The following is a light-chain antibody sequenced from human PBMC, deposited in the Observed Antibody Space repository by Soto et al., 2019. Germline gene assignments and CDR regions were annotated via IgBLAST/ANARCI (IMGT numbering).Light chain of an antibody. CDR1: SSDVGNYNR. J-gene: IGLJ3*02. CDR2: EVN. V-gene: IGLV2-18*02. Sequence: QSALTQPPSVSGSPGQSVAISCTGTSSDVGNYNRVSWFQQPPGTDPKLMIYEVNNRPSGVPDRFSGSKSGNTASLTISGLQADDEGDYYCSSYTSSDTWVFGGGTKVTVL. CDR3: SSYTSSDTWV.